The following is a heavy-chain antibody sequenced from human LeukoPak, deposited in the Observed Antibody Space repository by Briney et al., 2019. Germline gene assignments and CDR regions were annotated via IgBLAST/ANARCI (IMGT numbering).Heavy chain of an antibody. CDR1: GFTFSDYF. CDR3: ATSQSSVAGIVSD. D-gene: IGHD6-19*01. J-gene: IGHJ4*02. Sequence: GGSLRLSCAASGFTFSDYFMTWIRQAPGKGLEWVSYISGSGSNRYYADSVKGRFTISGDNAKNSLYLQMNSLRVEDTAVYYCATSQSSVAGIVSDWGQGTLVTVSS. CDR2: ISGSGSNR. V-gene: IGHV3-11*04.